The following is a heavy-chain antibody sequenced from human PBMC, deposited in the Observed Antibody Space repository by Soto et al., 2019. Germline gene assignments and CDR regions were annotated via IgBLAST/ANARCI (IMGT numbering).Heavy chain of an antibody. CDR3: ARDVGPVTIFGEALSGYFDF. V-gene: IGHV3-7*03. J-gene: IGHJ4*02. Sequence: PGGSLRLSCAVSGFSFGNYWISWGRQAPGKGLEWLASIKEDGSERYYLDSVKGRFTISRDNAKDSLSLQMNSLRGEDTAFYYCARDVGPVTIFGEALSGYFDFWGQGTLVTVSS. CDR1: GFSFGNYW. CDR2: IKEDGSER. D-gene: IGHD3-3*01.